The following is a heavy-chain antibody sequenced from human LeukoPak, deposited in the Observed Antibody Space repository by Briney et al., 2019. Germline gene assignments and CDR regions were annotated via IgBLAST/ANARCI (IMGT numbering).Heavy chain of an antibody. CDR1: GGSISSGGYY. CDR2: IYYSGST. Sequence: SQTLSLTCTVPGGSISSGGYYWSWIRQHPGKGLEWIGYIYYSGSTYYNPSLKSRVTISVDTSKNQFSLKLSSVTAADTAVYYCARGDSSGYDAFDIWGQGTMVTVSS. D-gene: IGHD3-22*01. J-gene: IGHJ3*02. CDR3: ARGDSSGYDAFDI. V-gene: IGHV4-31*03.